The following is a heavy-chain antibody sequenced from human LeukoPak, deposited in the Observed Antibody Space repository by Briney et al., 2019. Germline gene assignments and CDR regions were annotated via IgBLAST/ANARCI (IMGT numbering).Heavy chain of an antibody. CDR2: ISAYNGNT. V-gene: IGHV1-18*01. CDR3: ARDSGDY. CDR1: GYTLTELS. D-gene: IGHD3-10*01. Sequence: GASVKVSCKVSGYTLTELSMHWVRQAPGKGLEWMGWISAYNGNTNYAQKLQGRVTMTTDTSTSTAYMELRSLRSDDTAVYYCARDSGDYWGQGTLVTVSS. J-gene: IGHJ4*02.